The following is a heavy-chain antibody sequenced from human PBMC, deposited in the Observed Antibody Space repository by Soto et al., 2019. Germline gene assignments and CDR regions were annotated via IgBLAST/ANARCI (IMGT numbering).Heavy chain of an antibody. CDR3: ARGGTSTTYLGLFSN. V-gene: IGHV3-74*01. D-gene: IGHD2-2*01. CDR1: GFTFSGYW. CDR2: LNPNGTFT. J-gene: IGHJ4*02. Sequence: EVQLVESGGGLVQPGGSLRLSCAGSGFTFSGYWMHWVRQAPGKVPVWVSRLNPNGTFTTNADSVKGRFTISGDNAKNTVYLLVNSLSADDTAVYYCARGGTSTTYLGLFSNWGQGTLVTVSS.